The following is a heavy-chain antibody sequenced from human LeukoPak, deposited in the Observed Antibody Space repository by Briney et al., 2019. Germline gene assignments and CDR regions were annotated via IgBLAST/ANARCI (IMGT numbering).Heavy chain of an antibody. V-gene: IGHV3-21*01. CDR3: ARGRTVGELDEPAYFDY. J-gene: IGHJ4*02. CDR2: ISSSSSYI. CDR1: GFTFSSYS. Sequence: GGSLRLSCAASGFTFSSYSMNWVRQAPGKGLEWVSSISSSSSYIYYADSVKGRFTIYRDNAKNSLYLQMNSLRAEDTAVYYCARGRTVGELDEPAYFDYWGQGPLVTVSS. D-gene: IGHD1-26*01.